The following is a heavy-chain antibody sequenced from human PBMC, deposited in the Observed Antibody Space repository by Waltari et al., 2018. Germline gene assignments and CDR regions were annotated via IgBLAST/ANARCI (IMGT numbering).Heavy chain of an antibody. J-gene: IGHJ5*02. D-gene: IGHD6-19*01. Sequence: EVQLVDSGGGLVQPGGSLRLSCAASGFTFSSYWMSWVSKAPGEWVEWVANIKQDGNENYYVDSVNGRFTISRNNAKNSLYLQMNSLRAEYTAVYYCARDEGLSWFDPWGQGTLVIVSS. CDR2: IKQDGNEN. CDR1: GFTFSSYW. CDR3: ARDEGLSWFDP. V-gene: IGHV3-7*01.